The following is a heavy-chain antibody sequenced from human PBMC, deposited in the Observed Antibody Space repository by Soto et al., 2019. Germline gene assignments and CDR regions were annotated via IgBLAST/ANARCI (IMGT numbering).Heavy chain of an antibody. D-gene: IGHD2-2*01. V-gene: IGHV3-23*01. CDR3: AKLGSSSWSPHYYFDY. Sequence: HPGGSLRLSCAASGFTFNSYAMGWVRQAPGKGLEWVSAITGSGSDTYYVDSVKGRFTISRDNSKNTLYLQMNSLRAEDTAIYYCAKLGSSSWSPHYYFDYWGQGTLVTVSS. CDR1: GFTFNSYA. CDR2: ITGSGSDT. J-gene: IGHJ4*02.